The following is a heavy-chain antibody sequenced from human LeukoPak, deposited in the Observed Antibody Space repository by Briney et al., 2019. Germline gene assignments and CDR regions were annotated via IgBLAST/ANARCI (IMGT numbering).Heavy chain of an antibody. CDR1: GYTFTSYY. D-gene: IGHD6-19*01. CDR3: ARDRYSPNRYSGGGYVGGSDP. Sequence: ASVKVSCKASGYTFTSYYMHWVRQAPGQGLEWMGIINPSGGSTSYAQKFQGRVTMTRDMSTSTVYMELSSLRSEDTAVYYCARDRYSPNRYSGGGYVGGSDPWGREPWSPSPQ. J-gene: IGHJ5*02. CDR2: INPSGGST. V-gene: IGHV1-46*01.